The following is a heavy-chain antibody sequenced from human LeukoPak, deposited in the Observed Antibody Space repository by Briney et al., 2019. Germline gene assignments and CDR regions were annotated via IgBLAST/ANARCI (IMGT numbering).Heavy chain of an antibody. V-gene: IGHV4-39*01. CDR1: GGSISSSSYY. D-gene: IGHD5-24*01. Sequence: SETLSLTCTVSGGSISSSSYYWGWIRQPPGKGLEWIGSMYYSGSTYYSPSLKSRVTISADTSKNQFSLKLNSVTPADTAVYYCARSPGDGYSPDYYYYYGMDVWGQGTTVTVSS. CDR2: MYYSGST. CDR3: ARSPGDGYSPDYYYYYGMDV. J-gene: IGHJ6*02.